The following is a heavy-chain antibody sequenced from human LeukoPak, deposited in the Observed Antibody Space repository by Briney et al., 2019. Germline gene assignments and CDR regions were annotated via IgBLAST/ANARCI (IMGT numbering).Heavy chain of an antibody. D-gene: IGHD5-12*01. Sequence: SETLSLTCTVSGGSISSYYWSWIRQPPGKGLEWIGYIYYSGSTNYNPSLKSRVTISVDTSKNQFSLKLSSVTAVDTAVYYCARGWLQLGSFDYWGQGTLVTVSS. CDR3: ARGWLQLGSFDY. CDR1: GGSISSYY. V-gene: IGHV4-59*01. J-gene: IGHJ4*02. CDR2: IYYSGST.